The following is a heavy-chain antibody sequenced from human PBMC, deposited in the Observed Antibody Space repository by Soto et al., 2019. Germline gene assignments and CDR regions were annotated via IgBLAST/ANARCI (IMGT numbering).Heavy chain of an antibody. CDR2: FRSGGGT. J-gene: IGHJ6*02. D-gene: IGHD3-10*01. CDR1: GDSISSYN. V-gene: IGHV4-59*08. CDR3: VRQGIGVLHGLEDV. Sequence: QVQLQESGPGLVKPSETLSLTCTVSGDSISSYNLAWIRQPPGKGLEWIGYFRSGGGTSYNPSLKSRVAISADTSMKQCYMTLSSVNAADTAVYYCVRQGIGVLHGLEDVWGQGTTVTVSS.